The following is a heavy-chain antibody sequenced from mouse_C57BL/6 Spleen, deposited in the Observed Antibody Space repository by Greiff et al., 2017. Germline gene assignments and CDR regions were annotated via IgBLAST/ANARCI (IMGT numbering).Heavy chain of an antibody. V-gene: IGHV1-5*01. CDR1: GYTFTSYW. D-gene: IGHD2-12*01. CDR2: IYPGNGDT. J-gene: IGHJ4*01. CDR3: TRAELRYYAMDY. Sequence: EVQLQQSGTVLARPGASVKMSCKTSGYTFTSYWMHWVKQRPGQGLEWIGAIYPGNGDTSYNQKFKGKAKLTAVTSASTAYMELSSLTNEDSAVYYCTRAELRYYAMDYWGQGTTVTVSS.